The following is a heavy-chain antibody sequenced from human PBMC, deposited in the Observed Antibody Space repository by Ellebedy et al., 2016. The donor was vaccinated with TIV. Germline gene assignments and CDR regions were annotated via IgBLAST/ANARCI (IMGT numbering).Heavy chain of an antibody. CDR2: INHSGST. D-gene: IGHD4-17*01. J-gene: IGHJ6*02. CDR3: ARGKFTTGITSYYYYGMDV. V-gene: IGHV4-39*07. CDR1: GGSISSSSYY. Sequence: SETLSLXCTVSGGSISSSSYYWGWIRQPPGKGLEWIGEINHSGSTNYNPSLKSRVTISVDTSKNQFSLKLSSVTAADTAVYYCARGKFTTGITSYYYYGMDVWGQGTTVTVSS.